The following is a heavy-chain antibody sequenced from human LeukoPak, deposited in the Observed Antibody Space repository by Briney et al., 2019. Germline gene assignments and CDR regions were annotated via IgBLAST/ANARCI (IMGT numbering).Heavy chain of an antibody. V-gene: IGHV4-4*07. D-gene: IGHD3-10*01. CDR1: GGSINSNY. Sequence: SETLSITCTVSGGSINSNYWSWIRQPAGKGPEWIGRIYASGSTNYNPSLASRVIMSVDTSKNQFSLNLISVTAADTAVYYCARAVGFYDSGNYYNPNWFDPWGQGTLVTVSS. CDR2: IYASGST. J-gene: IGHJ5*02. CDR3: ARAVGFYDSGNYYNPNWFDP.